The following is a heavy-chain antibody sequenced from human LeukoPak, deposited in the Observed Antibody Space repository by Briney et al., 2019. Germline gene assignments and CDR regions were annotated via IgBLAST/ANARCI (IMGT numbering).Heavy chain of an antibody. CDR2: IYPADSDT. D-gene: IGHD6-6*01. CDR3: ATTSRHFDY. J-gene: IGHJ4*02. CDR1: GYIFTHYW. V-gene: IGHV5-51*01. Sequence: GESLKISCQVSGYIFTHYWIGWVRQMPGKGLESMGIIYPADSDTTYSPSFQGQVTISADKSINTAYLHWSSLRASDTAIYYCATTSRHFDYWGQGTLLTVSS.